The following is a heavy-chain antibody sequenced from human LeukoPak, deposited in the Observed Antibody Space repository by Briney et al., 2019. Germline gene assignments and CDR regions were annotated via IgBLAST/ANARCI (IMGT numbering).Heavy chain of an antibody. CDR2: ISYDGSNK. CDR3: ARGAGIYYTTGWTGWFDP. Sequence: GGSLRLSCAASGFTFSSYAMHWVRQAPGKGLEWVAVISYDGSNKYYADSVKGRFTISRDNSKNTLYLQMNSLRAEDTAVYYCARGAGIYYTTGWTGWFDPWGQGTLVTVTS. D-gene: IGHD6-19*01. CDR1: GFTFSSYA. J-gene: IGHJ5*02. V-gene: IGHV3-30*04.